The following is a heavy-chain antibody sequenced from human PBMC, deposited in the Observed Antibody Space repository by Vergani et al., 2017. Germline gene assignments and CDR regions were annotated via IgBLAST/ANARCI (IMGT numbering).Heavy chain of an antibody. CDR1: GFTFNIYA. V-gene: IGHV4-59*08. CDR2: IISTGRT. CDR3: ARQVLLSFEEFAVIGWFDP. D-gene: IGHD3-10*01. Sequence: VRLLESGGGLVQPGGSLRLSCAASGFTFNIYAMSWIRHSPGKGLEWIGYIISTGRTHYNPSLQSRLTISLDASKNQFSLRLRSVTAADTAVYFCARQVLLSFEEFAVIGWFDPWGQGTLVTVSS. J-gene: IGHJ5*02.